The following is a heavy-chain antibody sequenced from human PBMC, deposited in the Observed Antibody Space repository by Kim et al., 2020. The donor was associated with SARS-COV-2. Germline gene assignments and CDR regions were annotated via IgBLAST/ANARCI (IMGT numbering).Heavy chain of an antibody. CDR2: NENA. CDR3: ARTWGLDY. D-gene: IGHD7-27*01. Sequence: NENARYSQNYQGRVTITRDTSATTAYMELSSLRSEDTAVYYCARTWGLDYWGQGTLVTVSS. J-gene: IGHJ4*02. V-gene: IGHV1-3*01.